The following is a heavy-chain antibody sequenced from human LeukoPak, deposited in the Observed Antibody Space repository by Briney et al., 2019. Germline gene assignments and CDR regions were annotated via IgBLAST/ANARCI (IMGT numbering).Heavy chain of an antibody. CDR3: LRDRELQF. CDR1: GGPIKLYY. J-gene: IGHJ4*02. CDR2: VYNREHT. Sequence: PAETLSLTCTVSGGPIKLYYWSWIPQPPEKLLEWIRYVYNREHTNYNPSLKSRPTISADTSKNQVSLKQNSVTAADTAVYYCLRDRELQFWGQGLLDTVSS. D-gene: IGHD1-26*01. V-gene: IGHV4-59*01.